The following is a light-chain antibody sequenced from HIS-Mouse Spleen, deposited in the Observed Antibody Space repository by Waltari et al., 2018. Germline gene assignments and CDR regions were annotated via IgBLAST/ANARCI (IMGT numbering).Light chain of an antibody. Sequence: AIQLTQSPSSLSASVVDRVTITCRASQGISSALAWYQQKPGKAPKLLIYDASRLESGVPSRFSGSGSGTDFTLTISSLQPEDFATYYCQQFNSYPYTFGQGTKLEIK. CDR3: QQFNSYPYT. V-gene: IGKV1-13*02. CDR2: DAS. CDR1: QGISSA. J-gene: IGKJ2*01.